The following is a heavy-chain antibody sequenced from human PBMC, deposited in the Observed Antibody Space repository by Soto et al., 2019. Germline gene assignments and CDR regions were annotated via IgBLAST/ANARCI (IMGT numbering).Heavy chain of an antibody. CDR3: ARAYDNLTGPPQH. CDR2: INAGNGNT. D-gene: IGHD3-9*01. J-gene: IGHJ1*01. V-gene: IGHV1-3*01. CDR1: GYTFTSYG. Sequence: ASVKVSCKASGYTFTSYGISWVRQAPGERLEWMGWINAGNGNTKYSQKFQGRVTITRDTSASTAYMELSSLRSEDTAVYYCARAYDNLTGPPQHSGQGTLITVSS.